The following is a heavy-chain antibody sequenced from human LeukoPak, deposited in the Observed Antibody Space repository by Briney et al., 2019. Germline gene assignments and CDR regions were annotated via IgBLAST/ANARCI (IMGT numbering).Heavy chain of an antibody. J-gene: IGHJ4*02. CDR2: IYYSGST. V-gene: IGHV4-31*03. D-gene: IGHD3-9*01. CDR3: ARGVRYFDWLLEGFDY. CDR1: GGSISSGGYY. Sequence: SETLSLTCTVSGGSISSGGYYWSWIRQHPGKGLEWIGYIYYSGSTYYNPSLKSRVTIPVDTSKNQFSLKLSSVTAADTAVYYWARGVRYFDWLLEGFDYWGQGTLVTVSS.